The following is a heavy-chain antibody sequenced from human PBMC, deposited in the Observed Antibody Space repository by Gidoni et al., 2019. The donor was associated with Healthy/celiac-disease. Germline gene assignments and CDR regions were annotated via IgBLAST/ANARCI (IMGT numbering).Heavy chain of an antibody. CDR3: ARHHTDFWSGQYGMDV. D-gene: IGHD3-3*01. CDR1: GGSISSSSYY. V-gene: IGHV4-39*01. Sequence: QLQLQESGPGLVKPSETLSLTCTVSGGSISSSSYYWGWTRQPPGKGLEWIGSIYCSGSTYYNPSLKSRVTISVDTSKNQFSLKLSSVTAADTAVYYCARHHTDFWSGQYGMDVWGQGTTVTVSS. J-gene: IGHJ6*02. CDR2: IYCSGST.